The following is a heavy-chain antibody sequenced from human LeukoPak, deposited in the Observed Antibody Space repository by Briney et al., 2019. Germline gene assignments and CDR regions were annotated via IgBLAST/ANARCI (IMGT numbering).Heavy chain of an antibody. J-gene: IGHJ4*02. CDR1: GYTFTGYY. V-gene: IGHV1-2*02. Sequence: ASVKVSCTASGYTFTGYYMHWVRQAPGQGLEWMGWINPNSGGTNYAQKFQGRVTMTRDTSISTAYMELSRLRSDDTAVYYCAREVGYSNYARFFDYWGQGTLVTVSS. CDR2: INPNSGGT. D-gene: IGHD4-4*01. CDR3: AREVGYSNYARFFDY.